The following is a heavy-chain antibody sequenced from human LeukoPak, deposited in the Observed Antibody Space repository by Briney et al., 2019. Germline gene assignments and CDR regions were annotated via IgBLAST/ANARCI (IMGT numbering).Heavy chain of an antibody. D-gene: IGHD6-19*01. CDR2: IRGSGDRT. Sequence: QPGGSLRLSCAASGFTFSSYAMSWVRQAPGKGLEWVSAIRGSGDRTHYADSVKGRFTISRDNSKNTLYLQMNSLRAEDTAVYYCARRSGIAVAGAFDYWGQGTLVTVSS. V-gene: IGHV3-23*01. J-gene: IGHJ4*02. CDR1: GFTFSSYA. CDR3: ARRSGIAVAGAFDY.